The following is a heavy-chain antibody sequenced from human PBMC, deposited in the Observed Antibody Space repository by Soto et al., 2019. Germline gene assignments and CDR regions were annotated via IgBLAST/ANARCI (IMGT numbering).Heavy chain of an antibody. CDR1: GGSFSGYY. D-gene: IGHD3-3*01. CDR3: ARMSSPTYYDFWSPRMGAFDI. J-gene: IGHJ3*02. CDR2: INHSGST. Sequence: KPSETLSLTCAVYGGSFSGYYWSWIRQPPGKGLEWIGEINHSGSTNYNPSLKSRVTISVDTSKNQFSLKLSSVTAADTAVYYCARMSSPTYYDFWSPRMGAFDIWGQGTMVTVSS. V-gene: IGHV4-34*01.